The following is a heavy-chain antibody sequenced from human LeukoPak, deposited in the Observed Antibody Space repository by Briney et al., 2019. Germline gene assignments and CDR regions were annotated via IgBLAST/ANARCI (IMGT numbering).Heavy chain of an antibody. Sequence: EGSLRLSRAASGFSFSNYAMNWVRQAPGKGLEWVSGISGSGGRTYYADSVKGRFTISRDNSKNTLYLQMNSLRAEDTAVYYCARARSSYGYGDAFDIWGQGTMVTVSS. CDR3: ARARSSYGYGDAFDI. CDR2: ISGSGGRT. D-gene: IGHD5-18*01. J-gene: IGHJ3*02. V-gene: IGHV3-23*01. CDR1: GFSFSNYA.